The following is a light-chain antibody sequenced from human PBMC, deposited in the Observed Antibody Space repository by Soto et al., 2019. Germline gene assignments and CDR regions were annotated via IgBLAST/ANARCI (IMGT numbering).Light chain of an antibody. Sequence: QSVLTQPPSVSGAPGQRVTISCTGSSSNIGAGYDVHWYQQLPGTAPKLLIYGNSNRPSGVPDRFSGSKSGTSASLAITGLQAEDEADCYCQSYDTGLRTVFGGGTQLTVL. CDR1: SSNIGAGYD. V-gene: IGLV1-40*01. CDR3: QSYDTGLRTV. J-gene: IGLJ7*01. CDR2: GNS.